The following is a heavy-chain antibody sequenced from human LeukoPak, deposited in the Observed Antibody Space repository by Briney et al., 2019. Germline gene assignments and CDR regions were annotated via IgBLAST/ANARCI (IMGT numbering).Heavy chain of an antibody. CDR1: GFTFSSYS. J-gene: IGHJ5*02. V-gene: IGHV3-21*01. CDR3: ARDLAPTGIAAAGINWFDP. CDR2: ISSSSSYI. D-gene: IGHD6-13*01. Sequence: GGSLRLSCAASGFTFSSYSMNWVRQAPGKGLEWVSSISSSSSYIYYADSVKGRFTISRDNAKNSLYLQMNSLRAEDTAVYYCARDLAPTGIAAAGINWFDPWGQGTLVTVSS.